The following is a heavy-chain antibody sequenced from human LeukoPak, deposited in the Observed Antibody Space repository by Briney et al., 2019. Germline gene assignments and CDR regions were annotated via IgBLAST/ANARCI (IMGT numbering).Heavy chain of an antibody. CDR3: GGSSGWFDPFDY. Sequence: PGGSLRLSCSAPGFTFSNYAMHWVRQAPGKGLEYVSAISSIGGSTYYADSVKGRFTISRDKSKNTLYLQTSSLRAEDTAAYYCGGSSGWFDPFDYWGQGTLVTVSS. CDR2: ISSIGGST. J-gene: IGHJ4*02. V-gene: IGHV3-64D*06. D-gene: IGHD6-19*01. CDR1: GFTFSNYA.